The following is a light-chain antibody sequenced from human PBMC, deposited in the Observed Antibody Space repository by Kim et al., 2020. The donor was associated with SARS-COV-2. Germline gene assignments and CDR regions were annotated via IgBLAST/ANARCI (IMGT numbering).Light chain of an antibody. V-gene: IGLV2-14*03. CDR3: TSYTSSSTYV. CDR1: LSDVGAYTS. CDR2: DVS. Sequence: GHSITISCAGTLSDVGAYTSVSWYQQHPGKATKLLIYDVSARPSGVSNRFSGSKSGNTASLTISGLQAEDEADYYCTSYTSSSTYVFGTGTKVTVL. J-gene: IGLJ1*01.